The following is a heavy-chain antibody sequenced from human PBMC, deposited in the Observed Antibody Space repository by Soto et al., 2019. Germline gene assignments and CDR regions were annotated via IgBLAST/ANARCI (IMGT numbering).Heavy chain of an antibody. CDR3: AREPVVVVAATRHYYGMDV. CDR1: GGSISSSNW. CDR2: IYHSGST. D-gene: IGHD2-15*01. Sequence: SETLSLTCAVSGGSISSSNWWSWVRQPPGKGLEWIGEIYHSGSTNYNPSLKSRVTVSVDKSKNQFSLKLSSVTAADTAVYYCAREPVVVVAATRHYYGMDVWGQGTTVT. J-gene: IGHJ6*02. V-gene: IGHV4-4*02.